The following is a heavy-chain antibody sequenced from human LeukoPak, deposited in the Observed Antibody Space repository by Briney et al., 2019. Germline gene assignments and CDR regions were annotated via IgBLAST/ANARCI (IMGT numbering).Heavy chain of an antibody. CDR1: GGTFSSYA. V-gene: IGHV1-69*05. CDR2: IIPIFGTA. J-gene: IGHJ4*02. D-gene: IGHD3-22*01. Sequence: SVKVSCKASGGTFSSYAISWVRQAPGQGLEWMGRIIPIFGTANYAQKFQGRVTITTDESTSTAYMELSSLRSEDTAVYYCARDLGDSCYYDSSGPSGVWYFDYWGQGTLVTVSS. CDR3: ARDLGDSCYYDSSGPSGVWYFDY.